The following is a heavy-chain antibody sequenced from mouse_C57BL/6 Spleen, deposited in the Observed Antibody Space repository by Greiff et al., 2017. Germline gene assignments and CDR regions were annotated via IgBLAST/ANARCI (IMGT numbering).Heavy chain of an antibody. CDR1: GFSLTSYA. CDR2: IWTGGGT. CDR3: ARNGDLYPFDAMDY. J-gene: IGHJ4*01. Sequence: VQLQESGPGLVAPSQSLSITCTVSGFSLTSYAISWVRQPPGKGLEWLGVIWTGGGTNYNSALKSRLSISKDNSKSQVFLKMNSLQTDDTARYYCARNGDLYPFDAMDYWGQGTSVTVSS. D-gene: IGHD2-1*01. V-gene: IGHV2-9-1*01.